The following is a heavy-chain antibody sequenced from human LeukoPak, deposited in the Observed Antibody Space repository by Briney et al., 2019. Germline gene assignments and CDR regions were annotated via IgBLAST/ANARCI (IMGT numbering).Heavy chain of an antibody. CDR1: GGSFSGYY. V-gene: IGHV4-4*07. CDR2: IYTSGST. CDR3: ARDSPPAYCSGGSCYFDY. J-gene: IGHJ4*02. D-gene: IGHD2-15*01. Sequence: SETLSLTCAVYGGSFSGYYWSWLRQPAGKGLEWIGRIYTSGSTDYNPSLKSRVIISRDTSKNEFFLKLSSVTAADTAVYYCARDSPPAYCSGGSCYFDYWGQGTLVTVSS.